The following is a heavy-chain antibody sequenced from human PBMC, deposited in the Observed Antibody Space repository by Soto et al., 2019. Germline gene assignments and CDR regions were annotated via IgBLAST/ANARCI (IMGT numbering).Heavy chain of an antibody. D-gene: IGHD3-3*01. V-gene: IGHV4-34*01. CDR3: AREGVGPFDPRSDY. J-gene: IGHJ4*02. CDR1: GGSFSGYY. Sequence: SETLSLTCAVYGGSFSGYYWSWIRQPPGKGLEWIGEINHSGSTNYNPSLKSRVTISVDTSKNQFSLKLSSVTAADTAVYYCAREGVGPFDPRSDYWGLGTLVTVSS. CDR2: INHSGST.